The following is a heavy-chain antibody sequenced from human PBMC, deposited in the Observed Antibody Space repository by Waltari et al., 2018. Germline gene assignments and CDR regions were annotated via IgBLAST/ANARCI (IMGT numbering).Heavy chain of an antibody. Sequence: QVQLQESGPGLVKPSETLSPTCAVSGYSFRCGYYWGRMRPPPGKGLEWIGSIYHSGSTYYNPSLKSRVTISVDTSKNQFSLKLSSVTAADTAVYYCARKDYYGSGSYLDYWGQGTLVTVSS. V-gene: IGHV4-38-2*01. CDR2: IYHSGST. D-gene: IGHD3-10*01. CDR1: GYSFRCGYY. CDR3: ARKDYYGSGSYLDY. J-gene: IGHJ4*02.